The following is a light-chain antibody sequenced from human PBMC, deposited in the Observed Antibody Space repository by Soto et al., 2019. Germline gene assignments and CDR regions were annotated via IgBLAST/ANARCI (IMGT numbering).Light chain of an antibody. J-gene: IGKJ1*01. Sequence: DIQMTQSPSTLSGSVGDRVTITCRASQTISSWLAWYPQKPGKAPKLLIYKPSTLKSGVPSRFSGSGSGTEFTLTISSLQPDDFATYYCQHYNSYSEAFGQGTKVQLK. V-gene: IGKV1-5*03. CDR1: QTISSW. CDR2: KPS. CDR3: QHYNSYSEA.